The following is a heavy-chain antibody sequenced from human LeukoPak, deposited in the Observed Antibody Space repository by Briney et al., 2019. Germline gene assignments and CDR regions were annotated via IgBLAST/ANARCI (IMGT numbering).Heavy chain of an antibody. CDR3: ARGDITPRDY. Sequence: GASVKVSCKVSGYTLTELSMHWVRQAPGKGLEWMGGFDPEDGETFYAQKLQGRVTMTTDTSTSTAYMELRSLRSDDTAVYYCARGDITPRDYWGQGTLVTVSS. D-gene: IGHD3-16*01. CDR1: GYTLTELS. J-gene: IGHJ4*02. CDR2: FDPEDGET. V-gene: IGHV1-24*01.